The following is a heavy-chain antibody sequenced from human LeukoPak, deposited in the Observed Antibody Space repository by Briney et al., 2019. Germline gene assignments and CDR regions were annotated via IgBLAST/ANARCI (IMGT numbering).Heavy chain of an antibody. CDR2: INTNTGNP. D-gene: IGHD6-13*01. V-gene: IGHV7-4-1*02. Sequence: ASVKVSCKASGYTFTSHAMNWVRQAPGQGLEWMGWINTNTGNPTYAQGFTGRFVFSLDTSVSTAYLQISSLKAEDTAVYYCARDRSSRGIAAAGTKFDPWGQGTLVTVSS. CDR1: GYTFTSHA. J-gene: IGHJ5*02. CDR3: ARDRSSRGIAAAGTKFDP.